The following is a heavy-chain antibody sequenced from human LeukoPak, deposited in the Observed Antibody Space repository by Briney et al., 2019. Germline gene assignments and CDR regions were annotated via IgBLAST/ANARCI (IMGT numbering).Heavy chain of an antibody. D-gene: IGHD2-15*01. CDR3: AKVRGPTYYFDY. Sequence: PGGSLRLSCEASGFTFNNYAMSWVRQAPGKGLEWVSTITGGGSDTYYADSVKGRFTVSRDNSKNTLYLHINSLRAEDTVVFYCAKVRGPTYYFDYWGQGTLVAVPS. CDR2: ITGGGSDT. V-gene: IGHV3-23*01. CDR1: GFTFNNYA. J-gene: IGHJ4*02.